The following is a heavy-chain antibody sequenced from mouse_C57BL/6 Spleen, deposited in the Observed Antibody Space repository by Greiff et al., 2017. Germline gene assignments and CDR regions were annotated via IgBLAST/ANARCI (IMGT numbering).Heavy chain of an antibody. CDR3: ARDIYYDYDGDY. Sequence: QVQLKQPGAELVKPGASVKMSCKASGYTFTSYWITWVKQRPGQGLEWIGDIYPGSGSTNYNEKFKSKATLTVDTSSSTAYMQLSSLTSEDSAVXYCARDIYYDYDGDYWGQGTTLTVSS. V-gene: IGHV1-55*01. J-gene: IGHJ2*01. CDR2: IYPGSGST. CDR1: GYTFTSYW. D-gene: IGHD2-4*01.